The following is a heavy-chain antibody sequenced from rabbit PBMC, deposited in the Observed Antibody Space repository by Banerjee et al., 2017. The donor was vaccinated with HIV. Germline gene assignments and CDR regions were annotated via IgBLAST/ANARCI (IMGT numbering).Heavy chain of an antibody. Sequence: QEQLEESGGDLVQPEGSLTLTCTASGFSFSSSYWICWVRQAPGKGLEWIGCIYTGSGSTYYASWAKGRFTISKTSSTTVDLSMTSLTAADTATYFCARAGSSYYRINLWGQGTLVTVS. CDR3: ARAGSSYYRINL. CDR1: GFSFSSSYW. D-gene: IGHD8-1*01. CDR2: IYTGSGST. V-gene: IGHV1S45*01. J-gene: IGHJ4*01.